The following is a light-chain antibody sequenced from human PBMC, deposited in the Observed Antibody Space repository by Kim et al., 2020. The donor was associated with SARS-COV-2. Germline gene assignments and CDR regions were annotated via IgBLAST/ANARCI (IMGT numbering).Light chain of an antibody. CDR3: RHFVSSRWT. J-gene: IGKJ1*01. V-gene: IGKV3-20*01. CDR1: QKISSSY. CDR2: DAS. Sequence: EIVLTQSPGTLSLSPGERVTLSCRASQKISSSYLDWYQQKPGQAPRLLMYDASSRATGIPDRFSGSGSGTDFTLTISRLEPEDFAVYFCRHFVSSRWTFGHGTKVEIK.